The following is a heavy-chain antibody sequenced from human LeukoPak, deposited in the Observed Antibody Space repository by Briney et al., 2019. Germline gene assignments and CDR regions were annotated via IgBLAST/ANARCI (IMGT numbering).Heavy chain of an antibody. V-gene: IGHV3-9*03. D-gene: IGHD5-18*01. J-gene: IGHJ4*02. CDR3: AKAKDTAMVAATPLDY. CDR1: GFTFDDYA. CDR2: ISWNSGSI. Sequence: GGSLRLSYAASGFTFDDYAMHWVRQAPGKGLEWVSGISWNSGSIGYADSVKGRFTISRDNAKNSLYLQMNSLRAEDMALYYCAKAKDTAMVAATPLDYWGQGTLVTVSS.